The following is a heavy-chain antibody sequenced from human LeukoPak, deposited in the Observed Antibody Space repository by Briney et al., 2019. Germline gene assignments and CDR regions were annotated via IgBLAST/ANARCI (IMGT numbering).Heavy chain of an antibody. CDR1: GGSISSYY. J-gene: IGHJ4*02. V-gene: IGHV4-59*01. CDR3: AREVTNGDYFDY. Sequence: SETLSLTCTASGGSISSYYWSWIRQPPGKGLEWIGYIYYSGSTNYNPSLKSRVTISVDTSKNQFSLKLSSVTAADTAVYYCAREVTNGDYFDYWGQGTLVTVSS. CDR2: IYYSGST. D-gene: IGHD4-11*01.